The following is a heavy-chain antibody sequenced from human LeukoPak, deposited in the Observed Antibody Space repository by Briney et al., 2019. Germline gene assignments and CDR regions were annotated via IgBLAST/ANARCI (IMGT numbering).Heavy chain of an antibody. V-gene: IGHV3-11*01. J-gene: IGHJ5*02. CDR2: ISSSGSTI. CDR1: GFTFSDYY. CDR3: ARDQRPYNWFDP. Sequence: XGSXRLSCAASGFTFSDYYMSWIRQAPGKGLEWVSYISSSGSTIYYADSVKGRFTISRDNAKNSLYLQMNSLRAEDTAVYYCARDQRPYNWFDPWGQGTLVTVSS.